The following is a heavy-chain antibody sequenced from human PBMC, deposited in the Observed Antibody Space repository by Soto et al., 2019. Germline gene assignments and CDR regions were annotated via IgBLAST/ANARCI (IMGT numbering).Heavy chain of an antibody. CDR3: ARRFAAARSLFDY. V-gene: IGHV4-34*01. Sequence: SETLSLTCAFYGGSFSGYYWSWIRQPPGKGLEWIGEINHSGSTNYNPSLKSRVTISVDTSKNQFSLKLSSVTAADTAVYYCARRFAAARSLFDYWGQGTLVTVSS. CDR2: INHSGST. CDR1: GGSFSGYY. D-gene: IGHD6-6*01. J-gene: IGHJ4*02.